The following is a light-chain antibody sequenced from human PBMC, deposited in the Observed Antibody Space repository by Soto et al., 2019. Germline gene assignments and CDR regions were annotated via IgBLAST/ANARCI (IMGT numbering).Light chain of an antibody. J-gene: IGKJ1*01. Sequence: EIVMTQSPATLSVSPGERATLSCRASRSLSTNVAWYQQKPGQAPRLLIYGASTRATGIPTRFSGSGSGTEFTLTIHNLQSEDFAIYYCQQYNDWPTFGKGTKVDIK. CDR2: GAS. CDR3: QQYNDWPT. CDR1: RSLSTN. V-gene: IGKV3-15*01.